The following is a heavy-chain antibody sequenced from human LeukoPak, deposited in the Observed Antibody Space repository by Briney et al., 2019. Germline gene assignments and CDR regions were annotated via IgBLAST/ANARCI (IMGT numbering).Heavy chain of an antibody. CDR3: AREEGDIVVVPAAIPLDY. J-gene: IGHJ4*02. CDR2: INPSGGST. D-gene: IGHD2-2*01. CDR1: GYTFTSYY. V-gene: IGHV1-46*01. Sequence: EASVKVACKASGYTFTSYYMHWVRQAPGQGLEWMGIINPSGGSTSYAQKFQGRVTMTRDTSTSTVYMELSSLRSEDTAVYYCAREEGDIVVVPAAIPLDYWGQGTLVTVSS.